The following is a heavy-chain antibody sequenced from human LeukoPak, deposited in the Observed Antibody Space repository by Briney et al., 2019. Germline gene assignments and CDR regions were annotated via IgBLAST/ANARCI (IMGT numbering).Heavy chain of an antibody. CDR3: ARLTTVAYYFDY. Sequence: SETLSLTXTVSGGSISSSSYYWGWISQPPGKGLQWIGSIYYSGSTYYNPSLKSRVTISVDTSKNQFSLKLSSVTAADTAVYYCARLTTVAYYFDYWGQGTLVTVSS. J-gene: IGHJ4*02. CDR1: GGSISSSSYY. D-gene: IGHD4-17*01. CDR2: IYYSGST. V-gene: IGHV4-39*01.